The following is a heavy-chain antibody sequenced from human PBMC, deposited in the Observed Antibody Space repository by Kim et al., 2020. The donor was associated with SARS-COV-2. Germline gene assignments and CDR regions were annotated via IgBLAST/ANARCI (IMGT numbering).Heavy chain of an antibody. Sequence: GGSLRLSCAASGFTVSSNYMSWVRQAPGKGLEWVSIIYSGGSTYYADSVKGRFTISRHNSKNTLYLQMNSLRAEDTAVYYCAKVGMGYGDYRDYWGQGTLVTVSS. J-gene: IGHJ4*02. CDR1: GFTVSSNY. V-gene: IGHV3-53*04. CDR2: IYSGGST. D-gene: IGHD4-17*01. CDR3: AKVGMGYGDYRDY.